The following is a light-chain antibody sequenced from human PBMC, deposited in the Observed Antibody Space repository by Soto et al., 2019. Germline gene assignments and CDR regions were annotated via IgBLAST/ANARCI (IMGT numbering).Light chain of an antibody. CDR1: QPINRW. Sequence: DLPMTQSPSPLSASVGDRVTITCRASQPINRWLAWYQQKPGKAPKLLIYAASSLHTGVPLRFSGSGSGTDFSLTISSLQPEDFATYYCKQSKRFPLTFGGGTKVDIK. CDR3: KQSKRFPLT. J-gene: IGKJ4*01. V-gene: IGKV1-12*01. CDR2: AAS.